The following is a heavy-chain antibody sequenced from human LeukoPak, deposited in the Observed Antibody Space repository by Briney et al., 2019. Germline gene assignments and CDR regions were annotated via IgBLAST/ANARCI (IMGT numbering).Heavy chain of an antibody. CDR3: AKSGYSSGWFRAFDI. CDR1: GFTCSSYG. Sequence: RSLKTSCSALGFTCSSYGMDWVRQAPSKGPELAAVIWYDGSNKFCADSVKGRFTLSRDNSKNTVYLQKNTERRENTGVYLCAKSGYSSGWFRAFDIWGQGTLVSV. D-gene: IGHD6-19*01. V-gene: IGHV3-33*06. CDR2: IWYDGSNK. J-gene: IGHJ3*02.